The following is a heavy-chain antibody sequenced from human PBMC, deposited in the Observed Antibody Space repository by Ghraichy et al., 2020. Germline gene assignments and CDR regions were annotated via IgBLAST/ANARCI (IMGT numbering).Heavy chain of an antibody. CDR2: IYYSETT. Sequence: SETLSLTCTVSGGSIRSSSYYWGWIRQPPGKRLEWIGSIYYSETTYYNPSLKSRVTMSIDTSKKQFSLKLSSVTAADTAVYYCGEYNNSLDAFDIWGQGTMVTVSS. J-gene: IGHJ3*02. D-gene: IGHD4-11*01. CDR3: GEYNNSLDAFDI. V-gene: IGHV4-39*01. CDR1: GGSIRSSSYY.